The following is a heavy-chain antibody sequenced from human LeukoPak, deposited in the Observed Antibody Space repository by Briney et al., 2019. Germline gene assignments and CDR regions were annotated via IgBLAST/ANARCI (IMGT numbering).Heavy chain of an antibody. CDR3: ARRLERITMVVVVSVFDY. CDR2: IKQDGSEK. V-gene: IGHV3-7*01. J-gene: IGHJ4*02. Sequence: GGSLRPSCAASGFTFSSYWMSWVRQAPGKGLEWVANIKQDGSEKYYVDSVKGRFSITRDNAKNSLYLQMNRLRDEDTAVYYCARRLERITMVVVVSVFDYWGQGTLVTVSS. CDR1: GFTFSSYW. D-gene: IGHD3-22*01.